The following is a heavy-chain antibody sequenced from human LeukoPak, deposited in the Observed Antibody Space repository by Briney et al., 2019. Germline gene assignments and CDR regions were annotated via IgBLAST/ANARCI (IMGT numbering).Heavy chain of an antibody. D-gene: IGHD7-27*01. CDR2: ISGSGDST. Sequence: GGSLRLSCAASGFTFSSYAMSWVRQAPGKGLEWVSAISGSGDSTYSTDSVKGRFTISRDNSKNTLYLQMNSLRAEDTAVYYCARKVPANWGSYFDYWGQGTLVTVSS. V-gene: IGHV3-23*01. CDR3: ARKVPANWGSYFDY. J-gene: IGHJ4*02. CDR1: GFTFSSYA.